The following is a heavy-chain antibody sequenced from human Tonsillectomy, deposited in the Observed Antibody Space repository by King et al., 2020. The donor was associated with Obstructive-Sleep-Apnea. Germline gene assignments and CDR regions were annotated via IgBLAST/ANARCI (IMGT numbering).Heavy chain of an antibody. V-gene: IGHV3-48*01. CDR1: GFTFSSRT. Sequence: VQLVESGGGLVQPGGSLRLSCAASGFTFSSRTMNWVRQTPGKALEWISYISRSGTTVYYADSVSGRFTISRYNANNSLYLQMESLTVEDTAIYYCATKEGWYFDLWGRGTLVTVSS. CDR2: ISRSGTTV. J-gene: IGHJ2*01. CDR3: ATKEGWYFDL.